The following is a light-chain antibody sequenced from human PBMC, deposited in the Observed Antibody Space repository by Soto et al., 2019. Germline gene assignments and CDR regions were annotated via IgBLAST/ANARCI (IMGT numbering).Light chain of an antibody. CDR2: DAS. J-gene: IGKJ5*01. Sequence: AIQLTQSPSSLSASVGDRVTITCRASQGISSALAWYQQKPGKAPNLLIYDASSLESGVPSRFSGSGSGTDFILTISRLQPEDFATYYCQQFHSYPITFGQGTRLEIK. CDR3: QQFHSYPIT. V-gene: IGKV1-13*02. CDR1: QGISSA.